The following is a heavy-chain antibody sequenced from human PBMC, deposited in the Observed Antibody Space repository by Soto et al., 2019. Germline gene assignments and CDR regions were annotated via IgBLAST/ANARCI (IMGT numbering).Heavy chain of an antibody. CDR1: GFTFSSYW. CDR2: IKQDGSEK. CDR3: ARVDFGGVIVPIPYLDV. V-gene: IGHV3-7*01. J-gene: IGHJ6*03. Sequence: GGSLRLSCAASGFTFSSYWMSWVRQAPGKGLEWVANIKQDGSEKYYVDSVKGRFTISRDNAKNSLYLQMNSLRAEDTAVYYCARVDFGGVIVPIPYLDVWGKGTTVTVSS. D-gene: IGHD3-16*02.